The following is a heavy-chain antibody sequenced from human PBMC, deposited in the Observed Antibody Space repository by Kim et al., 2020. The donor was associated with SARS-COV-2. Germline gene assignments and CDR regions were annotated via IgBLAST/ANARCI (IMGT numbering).Heavy chain of an antibody. J-gene: IGHJ4*02. D-gene: IGHD4-17*01. Sequence: GGSLRLSCAASGFTFSSYAMSWVRQAPGKGLEWVSAISGSGGSTYYADSVKGRFTISRDNSKNTLYLQMNSLRAEDTAIYYCAKSAHDYGDYGDQYWGQGTLVTVSS. V-gene: IGHV3-23*01. CDR1: GFTFSSYA. CDR3: AKSAHDYGDYGDQY. CDR2: ISGSGGST.